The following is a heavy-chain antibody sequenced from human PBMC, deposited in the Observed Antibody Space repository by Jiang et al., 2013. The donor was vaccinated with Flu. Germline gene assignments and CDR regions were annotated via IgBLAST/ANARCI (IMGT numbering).Heavy chain of an antibody. D-gene: IGHD4-17*01. CDR1: GGSISSSSYY. J-gene: IGHJ3*02. Sequence: LLKPSETLSLTCTVSGGSISSSSYYWGWIRQPPGKGLEWIGSIYYSGSTYYNPSLKSRVTISVDTSKNQFSLKLSSVTAADTAVYYCASLDYAVDAFDIWGQGTMVTVSS. V-gene: IGHV4-39*01. CDR2: IYYSGST. CDR3: ASLDYAVDAFDI.